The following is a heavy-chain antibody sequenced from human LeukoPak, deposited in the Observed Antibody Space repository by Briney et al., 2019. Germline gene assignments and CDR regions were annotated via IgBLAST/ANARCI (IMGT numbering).Heavy chain of an antibody. CDR3: ARNDYFGINNGMDV. Sequence: PSETLSLTCAVSGGSFGDFYWSWIRQPPGKGLEWIGEINHSGYTNYYPSLKSRVTISVDTSKNQFSLRLSSVTAADTAVYYCARNDYFGINNGMDVWGQGTTVTVSS. V-gene: IGHV4-34*01. J-gene: IGHJ6*02. CDR2: INHSGYT. CDR1: GGSFGDFY. D-gene: IGHD2/OR15-2a*01.